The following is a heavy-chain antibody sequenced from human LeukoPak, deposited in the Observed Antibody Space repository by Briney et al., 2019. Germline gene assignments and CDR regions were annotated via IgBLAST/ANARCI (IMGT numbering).Heavy chain of an antibody. J-gene: IGHJ4*02. Sequence: GGSLRLSCAASGFTFSSYEMNWVRQAPGKGLEWVSYISSSGSTIYYVDSVKGRFTISRDNAKNSLYLQMDSLRAEDTAIYYCAGGYGSYSPDHWGQGTLVTVSS. CDR1: GFTFSSYE. CDR2: ISSSGSTI. CDR3: AGGYGSYSPDH. V-gene: IGHV3-48*03. D-gene: IGHD1-26*01.